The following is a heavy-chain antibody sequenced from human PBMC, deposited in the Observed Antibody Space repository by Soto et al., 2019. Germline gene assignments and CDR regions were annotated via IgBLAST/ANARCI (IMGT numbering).Heavy chain of an antibody. V-gene: IGHV1-69*01. CDR3: ARDSGYSGTST. CDR2: IIPIFGTA. Sequence: SGKVSCKASEGTVSSYAISRVLQAPGQGLEWMGGIIPIFGTANYAQKFQGRVTITADESTSTAYMELSSLRSEDTAVYYCARDSGYSGTSTWGQGTLVTISS. CDR1: EGTVSSYA. D-gene: IGHD5-12*01. J-gene: IGHJ5*02.